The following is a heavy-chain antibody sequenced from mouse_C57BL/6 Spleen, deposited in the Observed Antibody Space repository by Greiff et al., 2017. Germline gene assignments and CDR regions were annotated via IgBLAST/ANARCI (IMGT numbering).Heavy chain of an antibody. CDR1: GYTFTDYN. CDR2: INPNNGGT. J-gene: IGHJ3*01. D-gene: IGHD2-13*01. V-gene: IGHV1-22*01. Sequence: VQLQQSGPELVKPGASVKLSCKASGYTFTDYNMHWVKQSHGKSLEWIGYINPNNGGTNYNQKFKGKATLTVNKSSSTAYMELRSLTSEDSAVYYCARGGYYSDYPCFAYWGQGTLVTVSA. CDR3: ARGGYYSDYPCFAY.